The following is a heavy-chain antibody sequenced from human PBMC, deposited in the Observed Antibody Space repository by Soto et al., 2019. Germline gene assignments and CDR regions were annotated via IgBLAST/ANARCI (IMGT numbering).Heavy chain of an antibody. CDR2: IYYSGST. J-gene: IGHJ4*02. V-gene: IGHV4-31*03. Sequence: SETLSLTCTVSGGSISSGGYYWSWIRQHPGKGLEWIGYIYYSGSTYYNPSLKSRVTISVDTSKNQFSLKLSSVTAADTAVYYCARDYREGYCTNGVCYQEPYYFDYWGQGTLVTVSS. CDR3: ARDYREGYCTNGVCYQEPYYFDY. D-gene: IGHD2-8*01. CDR1: GGSISSGGYY.